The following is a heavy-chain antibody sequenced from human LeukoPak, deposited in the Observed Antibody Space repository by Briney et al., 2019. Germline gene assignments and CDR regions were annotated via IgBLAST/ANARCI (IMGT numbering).Heavy chain of an antibody. Sequence: SVKVSCKASGGTFSSYAISWVRQAPGQGLEWMGRIIPILGIANYAQKFQGRVTITADKSTSTAYMELSSLRSEDMAVYYCVRVLDGTYYDSSGYYQEQYYFDYWGQGTLVTVSS. CDR2: IIPILGIA. J-gene: IGHJ4*02. CDR1: GGTFSSYA. CDR3: VRVLDGTYYDSSGYYQEQYYFDY. D-gene: IGHD3-22*01. V-gene: IGHV1-69*04.